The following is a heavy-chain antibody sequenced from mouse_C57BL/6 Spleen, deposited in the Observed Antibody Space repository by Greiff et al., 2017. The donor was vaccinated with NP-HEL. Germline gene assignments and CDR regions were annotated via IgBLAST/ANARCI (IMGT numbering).Heavy chain of an antibody. CDR3: ARGGWLKYYAMDY. V-gene: IGHV1-55*01. D-gene: IGHD2-3*01. CDR1: GYTFTSYW. CDR2: IYPGSGST. Sequence: VQLQQSGAELVKPGASVKMSCKASGYTFTSYWITWVKQRPGQGLEWIGDIYPGSGSTNYNEKFKSKATLTVDPSSRTASMQRSSLTSEDSAVYYCARGGWLKYYAMDYWGQGTSVTVAA. J-gene: IGHJ4*01.